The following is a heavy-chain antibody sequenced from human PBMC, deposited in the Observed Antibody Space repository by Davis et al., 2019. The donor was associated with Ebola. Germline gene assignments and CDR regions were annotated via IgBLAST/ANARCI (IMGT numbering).Heavy chain of an antibody. D-gene: IGHD3-10*01. CDR3: ATEGHIGDFDD. Sequence: PGGSLRLSCAGSGFTFSSYAMSWVRQAPGKGLEWVSSISGSGDNTYYADSVKGRFSLSRDNSKKTLYLQMNNLRAEDTAVYYCATEGHIGDFDDWSQGTQVTVSS. CDR1: GFTFSSYA. CDR2: ISGSGDNT. V-gene: IGHV3-23*01. J-gene: IGHJ4*02.